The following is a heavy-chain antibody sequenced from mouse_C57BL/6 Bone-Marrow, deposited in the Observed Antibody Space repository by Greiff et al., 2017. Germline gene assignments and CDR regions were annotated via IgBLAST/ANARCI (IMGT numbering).Heavy chain of an antibody. CDR3: ARTYYAMDY. CDR2: ISGGGGNT. J-gene: IGHJ4*01. Sequence: DVMLVESGGGLVKPGGSLKLSCAASGFTFSSYTMSWVRQTPEKRLEWVATISGGGGNTYYPDSVKGRFTISRDTAKNTLYLQMSSLRSEDTALYYCARTYYAMDYWGQGTSVTVSS. V-gene: IGHV5-9*01. CDR1: GFTFSSYT.